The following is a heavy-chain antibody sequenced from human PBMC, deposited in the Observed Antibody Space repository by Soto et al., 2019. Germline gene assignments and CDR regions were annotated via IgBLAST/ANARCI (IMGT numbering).Heavy chain of an antibody. J-gene: IGHJ5*02. CDR3: ARVRSGSYDWFDP. D-gene: IGHD3-10*01. V-gene: IGHV3-74*01. CDR1: GFTFANYW. Sequence: EVQLVESGGGLVQPGGSLRLSCAASGFTFANYWMHWVRQAPGKGLMWVSRINPDGSRTTYADSVKGRFAIFRDNATNTLHLQMNSLRAEDTAVYYCARVRSGSYDWFDPWGQGTLVTVSS. CDR2: INPDGSRT.